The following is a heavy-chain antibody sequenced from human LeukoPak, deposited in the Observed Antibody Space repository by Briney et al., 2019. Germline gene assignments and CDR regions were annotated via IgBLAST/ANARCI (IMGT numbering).Heavy chain of an antibody. J-gene: IGHJ4*02. D-gene: IGHD2/OR15-2a*01. CDR1: GFTFSNYA. Sequence: PGGSLRLSCAASGFTFSNYAMSWVRHAPGKGLEWVSAFSGSGGSTYYADSVKGRFTISRDNSKNTLYLQMNSLRAEDTAVYYCATSGLSRFGFWGQGTLVTVSS. CDR2: FSGSGGST. CDR3: ATSGLSRFGF. V-gene: IGHV3-23*01.